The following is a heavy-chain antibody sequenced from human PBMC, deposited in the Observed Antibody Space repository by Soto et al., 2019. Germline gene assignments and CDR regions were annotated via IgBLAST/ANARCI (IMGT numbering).Heavy chain of an antibody. D-gene: IGHD3-22*01. V-gene: IGHV3-48*02. J-gene: IGHJ3*01. CDR2: ISIGSGSI. CDR3: VRDDRWAFDF. Sequence: EVQLVESGGGLVQPGGSRRVSCAASGFSFSNYAMNWVRQAPGKGLEWVSYISIGSGSIFYADSVKGRFTISRDDAKNSRYLQMNTLRDEATAVYYCVRDDRWAFDFWGQGTMVTVSS. CDR1: GFSFSNYA.